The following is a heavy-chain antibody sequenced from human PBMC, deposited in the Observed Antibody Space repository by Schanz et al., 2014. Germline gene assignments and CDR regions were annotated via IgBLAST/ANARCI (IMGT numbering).Heavy chain of an antibody. V-gene: IGHV3-23*04. D-gene: IGHD3-9*01. CDR1: GLLFSTYT. CDR2: ITGSGAT. J-gene: IGHJ4*02. CDR3: AKRNHDMQSLPLDY. Sequence: EVQLVESGGGLVRPGGSLRLSCAASGLLFSTYTLNWVRQAPGKGLEWVSIITGSGATYYADSVKGRFTISRDNSKNTLYLQMNSLSAEDTAVYYCAKRNHDMQSLPLDYWGQGTLVIVSS.